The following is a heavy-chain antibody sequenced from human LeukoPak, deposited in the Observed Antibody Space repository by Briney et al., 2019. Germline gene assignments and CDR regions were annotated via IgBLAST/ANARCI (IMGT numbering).Heavy chain of an antibody. CDR2: ISSSSSYI. CDR1: GFTFSSYS. V-gene: IGHV3-21*01. Sequence: TSGGSLRLSCAASGFTFSSYSMDWVRQAPGKGLEWVSSISSSSSYIYYADSVKGRFTISRDNAKNSLYLQMNSLRAEDTAVYYCARDRRYYDSSGYYYDAFDIWGQGTMVTVSS. J-gene: IGHJ3*02. CDR3: ARDRRYYDSSGYYYDAFDI. D-gene: IGHD3-22*01.